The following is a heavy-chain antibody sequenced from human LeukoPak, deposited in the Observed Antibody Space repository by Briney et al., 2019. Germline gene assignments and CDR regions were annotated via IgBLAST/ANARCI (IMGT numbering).Heavy chain of an antibody. CDR3: ARDIVVVPTYYYYYGMDV. V-gene: IGHV3-11*01. CDR1: GFTFSDYY. CDR2: ISSSGSTI. J-gene: IGHJ6*02. D-gene: IGHD2-2*01. Sequence: GGSLRLSCAASGFTFSDYYMSWIRQAPGKGLEWVSYISSSGSTIYYADPVKGRFTISRDNAKNSLYLQMNSLRAEDTAVYYCARDIVVVPTYYYYYGMDVWGQGTTVTVSS.